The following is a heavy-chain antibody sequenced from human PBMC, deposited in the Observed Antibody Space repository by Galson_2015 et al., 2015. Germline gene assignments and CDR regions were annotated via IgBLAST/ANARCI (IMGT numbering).Heavy chain of an antibody. CDR3: TTDQWTWVATPRVSGQFDY. J-gene: IGHJ4*02. CDR2: IKSKTDGGTT. CDR1: GFTFSNAW. V-gene: IGHV3-15*01. Sequence: SLRLSCAASGFTFSNAWMSWVRQAPGKGLEWVGRIKSKTDGGTTDYAAPVKGRFTISRDDSKNTLYLQMNSLKTEDTAVYYCTTDQWTWVATPRVSGQFDYWGQGTLVTVSS. D-gene: IGHD5-12*01.